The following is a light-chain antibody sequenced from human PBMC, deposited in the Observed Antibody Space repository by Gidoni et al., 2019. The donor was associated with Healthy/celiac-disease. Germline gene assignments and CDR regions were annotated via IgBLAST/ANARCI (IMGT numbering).Light chain of an antibody. J-gene: IGKJ1*01. V-gene: IGKV1-5*01. CDR2: DAS. CDR3: QQYNSYPLT. Sequence: DIQITHSPSTLSASVGDRVTITCRASQSISSWLAWYQQKPGKAPKLLIYDASSLESGVPSRFSGSGSGTEFTLTISSLQPDDFATYYCQQYNSYPLTFGQGTKVEIK. CDR1: QSISSW.